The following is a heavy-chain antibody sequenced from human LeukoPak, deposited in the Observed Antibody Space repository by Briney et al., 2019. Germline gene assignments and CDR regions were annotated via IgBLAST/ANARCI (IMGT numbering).Heavy chain of an antibody. V-gene: IGHV3-21*01. D-gene: IGHD1-1*01. Sequence: GGSLRLSCAASGFIFSTYSMNWVRQAPGKGLEWVSSISSSSSYIYYADSVKGRFTISRDDAKNSLYLQMNSLRAEDTAVYYCTRGHLPGLPQPSDYWGQGTLVTVSS. CDR3: TRGHLPGLPQPSDY. CDR1: GFIFSTYS. J-gene: IGHJ4*02. CDR2: ISSSSSYI.